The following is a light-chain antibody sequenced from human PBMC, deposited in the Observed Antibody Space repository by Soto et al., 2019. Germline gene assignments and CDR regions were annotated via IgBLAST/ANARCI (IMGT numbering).Light chain of an antibody. CDR2: QAT. CDR1: TRDIAGYNY. V-gene: IGLV2-14*01. J-gene: IGLJ1*01. Sequence: QSALTQPASVSGSLGQSITISCTGTTRDIAGYNYISWYQQLPGKAPKLMIYQATIRPSGISNRFSGSKSGNTASLTISGLQAEVESDYYCTSFTCSPSLYVFLTVSKVT. CDR3: TSFTCSPSLYV.